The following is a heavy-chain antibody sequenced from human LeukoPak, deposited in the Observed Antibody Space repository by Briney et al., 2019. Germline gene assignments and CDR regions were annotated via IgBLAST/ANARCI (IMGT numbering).Heavy chain of an antibody. CDR1: GGSISSGGYS. D-gene: IGHD6-19*01. CDR3: ASGAAVAYWFDP. J-gene: IGHJ5*02. CDR2: IYHSGST. Sequence: PSETLSLTCAASGGSISSGGYSWSWIRQPPGKGLEWIGYIYHSGSTYYNPSLKSRVTISVDRSKNQFSLKLSSVTAADTAVYYCASGAAVAYWFDPWGQGTLVTVSS. V-gene: IGHV4-30-2*01.